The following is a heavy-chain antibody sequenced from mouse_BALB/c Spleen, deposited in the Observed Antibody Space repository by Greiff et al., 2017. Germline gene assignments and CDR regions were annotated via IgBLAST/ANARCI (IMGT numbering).Heavy chain of an antibody. CDR2: IDPETGGT. D-gene: IGHD3-2*02. J-gene: IGHJ2*01. V-gene: IGHV1-15*01. CDR1: GYTFTDYE. Sequence: VQLQQSGAELVRPGASVTLSCKASGYTFTDYEMHWVKQTPVHGLEWIGAIDPETGGTAYNQKFKGKATLTVDKSSSTAYMQLSSLTSEDSAVYYCARMLLRSGGCYFDYWGQGTTLTVSS. CDR3: ARMLLRSGGCYFDY.